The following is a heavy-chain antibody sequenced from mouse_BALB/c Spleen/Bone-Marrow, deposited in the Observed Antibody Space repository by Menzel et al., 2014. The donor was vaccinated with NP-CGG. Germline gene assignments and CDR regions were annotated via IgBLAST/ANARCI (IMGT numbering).Heavy chain of an antibody. Sequence: QVQLKDSGAELAKPGASVKMSCKASGYTFTTYWMHWVKQRPGQGLEWIGYINPSTGYTAYNQKFKGKATFTANTSSNTAYMQLSSLTSEDSAVYYCARRRFRGCDYWGQGTTLTVSS. CDR3: ARRRFRGCDY. V-gene: IGHV1-7*01. CDR1: GYTFTTYW. CDR2: INPSTGYT. D-gene: IGHD3-3*01. J-gene: IGHJ2*01.